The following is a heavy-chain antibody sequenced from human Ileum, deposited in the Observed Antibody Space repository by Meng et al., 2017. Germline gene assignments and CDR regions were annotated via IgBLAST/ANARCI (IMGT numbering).Heavy chain of an antibody. D-gene: IGHD5-12*01. CDR2: VHSIGNT. Sequence: GQLPAWGPRLGRPSEALTLTCTVSGASISNYYWNWIRQPAGKGLEWIGRVHSIGNTRYNPSLESRITMSIDTSENQFSLLLSSVTAADTAVYYCAKGLGSDYDYNWFDSWGQGTLVTVSS. CDR1: GASISNYY. V-gene: IGHV4-4*07. J-gene: IGHJ5*01. CDR3: AKGLGSDYDYNWFDS.